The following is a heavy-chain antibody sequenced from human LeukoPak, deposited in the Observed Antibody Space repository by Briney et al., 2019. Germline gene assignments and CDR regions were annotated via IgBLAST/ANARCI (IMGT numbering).Heavy chain of an antibody. V-gene: IGHV3-30*18. CDR3: AKDSAPLYYDYVWGSYGNWFDP. J-gene: IGHJ5*02. CDR1: GFTFSSYG. CDR2: ISYDGSNK. D-gene: IGHD3-16*01. Sequence: GGSLRLSCAASGFTFSSYGMHWVRQAPGKGLEWVAVISYDGSNKYYADSVKGRFTISRDNSKNTLYLQMNSLRAEDTAVYYCAKDSAPLYYDYVWGSYGNWFDPWGQGALVTVSS.